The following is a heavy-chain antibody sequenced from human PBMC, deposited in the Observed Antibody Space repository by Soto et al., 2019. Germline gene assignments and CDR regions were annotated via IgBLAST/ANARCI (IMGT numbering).Heavy chain of an antibody. V-gene: IGHV3-23*01. D-gene: IGHD1-26*01. CDR3: ARRGSGSYYDY. Sequence: EVQLLESGGGLVQPGGSLRLSCAASGFTFSSYAMRWVRQAPGKGLEWVSGISGSGDSTYYADSVKGRCTISRDNSKTTLYLLMNSLRAEDTAVYYCARRGSGSYYDYWGQGTLVTVSS. J-gene: IGHJ4*02. CDR1: GFTFSSYA. CDR2: ISGSGDST.